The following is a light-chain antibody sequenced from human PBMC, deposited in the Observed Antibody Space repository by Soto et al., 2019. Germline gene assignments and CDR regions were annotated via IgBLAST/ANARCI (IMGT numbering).Light chain of an antibody. CDR3: SSYTSSRTLEV. V-gene: IGLV2-14*01. J-gene: IGLJ1*01. CDR1: RSDVGGYNF. Sequence: QSALTQPASVSGSPGQSITISCTGTRSDVGGYNFVSWYQQFPGKAPKLMIYEVRNRPSGISNRFSGSKSGNTASLTISGLQAEDEADYYCSSYTSSRTLEVFGTGTKVTVL. CDR2: EVR.